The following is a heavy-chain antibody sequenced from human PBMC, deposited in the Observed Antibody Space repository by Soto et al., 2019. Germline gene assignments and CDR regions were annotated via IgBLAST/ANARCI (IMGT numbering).Heavy chain of an antibody. CDR1: GGSISTFY. D-gene: IGHD7-27*01. CDR3: ARTQLGNFDY. CDR2: IYYTGST. V-gene: IGHV4-59*01. Sequence: QVHLQDSGPGLVKPSETLSLTCAVSGGSISTFYWSWIRQPPGKGLEWIGYIYYTGSTNYNPSLKSRVTISVDTSKNQFSLKLSFVTAADTAVYYCARTQLGNFDYWGQGTLVTVSS. J-gene: IGHJ4*02.